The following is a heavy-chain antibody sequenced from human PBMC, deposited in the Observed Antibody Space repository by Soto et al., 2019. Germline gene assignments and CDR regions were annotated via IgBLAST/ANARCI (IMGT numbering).Heavy chain of an antibody. CDR3: ARASNTRRMVRGVISPYYFDY. CDR1: GGTFSSYA. CDR2: IIHIFGTA. J-gene: IGHJ4*02. D-gene: IGHD3-10*01. Sequence: QVQLVQSGAEVKKPGSSVKVSCKASGGTFSSYAISWVRQAPGQGREWMGGIIHIFGTANYAQKFQGRVTITADESTSTAYMELSSLRSEDTAVYYCARASNTRRMVRGVISPYYFDYWGQGTLVTVSS. V-gene: IGHV1-69*01.